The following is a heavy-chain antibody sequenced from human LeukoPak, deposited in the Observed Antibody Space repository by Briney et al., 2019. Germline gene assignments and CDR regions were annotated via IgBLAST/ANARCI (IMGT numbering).Heavy chain of an antibody. CDR2: IYTSGST. D-gene: IGHD3-22*01. J-gene: IGHJ4*02. V-gene: IGHV4-61*02. CDR3: ARDGREVVVI. Sequence: SETLSLTCTVSGGSISSGSYYWSWIRQPAGKGLEWIGRIYTSGSTNYNPSLKSRVTISVDTSKNQFSLKLSSVTAADTAVYYCARDGREVVVIWGQGTLVTVSS. CDR1: GGSISSGSYY.